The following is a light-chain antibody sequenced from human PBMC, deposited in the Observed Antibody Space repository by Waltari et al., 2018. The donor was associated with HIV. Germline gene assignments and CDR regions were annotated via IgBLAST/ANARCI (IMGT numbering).Light chain of an antibody. CDR3: CSFAANFTWI. CDR1: PSDIGRYNY. CDR2: DVT. J-gene: IGLJ2*01. V-gene: IGLV2-11*01. Sequence: QSALTQPRSVSGSPGQSVTISCIGTPSDIGRYNYVSWYQQEQGRVPKLILYDVTRRPSGAPNRLFDSPSGAPDRFSGSKSDYYCCSFAANFTWIFGGGTRLTVL.